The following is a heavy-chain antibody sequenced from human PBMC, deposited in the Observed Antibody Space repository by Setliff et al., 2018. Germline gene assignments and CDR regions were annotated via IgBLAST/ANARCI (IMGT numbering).Heavy chain of an antibody. CDR1: GGSISSGGYS. CDR3: ARDGDGRGRYFDY. Sequence: SETLSLTCAVSGGSISSGGYSWSWIRQPPGKGLGWIGYIYHSGSTYYNPSLKSRVTISVDRSKNQFSLKLSSVTAADTAVYYCARDGDGRGRYFDYWGQGTLVTVSS. D-gene: IGHD4-17*01. CDR2: IYHSGST. J-gene: IGHJ4*02. V-gene: IGHV4-30-2*01.